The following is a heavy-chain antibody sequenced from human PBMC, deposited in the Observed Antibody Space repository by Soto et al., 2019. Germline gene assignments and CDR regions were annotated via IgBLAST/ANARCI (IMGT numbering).Heavy chain of an antibody. CDR3: ARDSLLHQLERRGYAFDI. CDR2: ISSSSSYI. J-gene: IGHJ3*02. D-gene: IGHD1-1*01. Sequence: EVQLVESGGGLVKPGGSLRLSCAACGFTFSSYSMNWFRQAPGKGLEWVSSISSSSSYIYYADSVKGRFTISRDNAKNSLYLQMNSLRAEDTAVYYCARDSLLHQLERRGYAFDIWGQGTMVTVSS. CDR1: GFTFSSYS. V-gene: IGHV3-21*01.